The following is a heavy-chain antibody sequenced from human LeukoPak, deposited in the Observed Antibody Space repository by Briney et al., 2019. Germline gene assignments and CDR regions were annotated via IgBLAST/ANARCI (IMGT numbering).Heavy chain of an antibody. Sequence: GGSLRLSCAASGFSFSRIAMSWVRQAPGKGLEWVSAIRSNGETVYNADSVKGRFTVSRDNSRQTLFLQMSSLRVEDTATYYCAKGQELDDGVFDSWGQGTLVTVSS. D-gene: IGHD1-1*01. V-gene: IGHV3-23*01. J-gene: IGHJ4*02. CDR3: AKGQELDDGVFDS. CDR2: IRSNGETV. CDR1: GFSFSRIA.